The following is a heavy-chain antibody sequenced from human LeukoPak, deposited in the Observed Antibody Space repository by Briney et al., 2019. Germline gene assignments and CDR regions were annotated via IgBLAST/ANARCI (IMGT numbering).Heavy chain of an antibody. D-gene: IGHD3-22*01. Sequence: AGSLRLSCAASGFTFSNYLMHWVRQTPGKGLEWVAIISYDGSNKYYADSVKGRFTISRDNSKNTLYLQMNSLGAEDTAVYYCARDHRRYYYDSTGYYFDYWGQGTLVSVSS. J-gene: IGHJ4*02. CDR3: ARDHRRYYYDSTGYYFDY. V-gene: IGHV3-30*03. CDR1: GFTFSNYL. CDR2: ISYDGSNK.